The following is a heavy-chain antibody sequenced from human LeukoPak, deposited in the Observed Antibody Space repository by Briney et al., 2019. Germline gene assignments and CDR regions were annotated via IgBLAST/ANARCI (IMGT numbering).Heavy chain of an antibody. D-gene: IGHD3-10*01. CDR2: ISGSSSYI. CDR3: ARAPRYYGSGLYYFDY. J-gene: IGHJ4*02. V-gene: IGHV3-21*01. Sequence: GGSLRLSCAASGFTFSSYSMNWVRQAPGKGLEWVSSISGSSSYIYYADSVKGRFTISRDNAKNSLYLQMNSLSAEDMAVYYCARAPRYYGSGLYYFDYWGQGALVTVSS. CDR1: GFTFSSYS.